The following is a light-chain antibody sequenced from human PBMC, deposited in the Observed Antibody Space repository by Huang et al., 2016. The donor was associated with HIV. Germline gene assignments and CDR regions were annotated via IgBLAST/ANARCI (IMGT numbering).Light chain of an antibody. CDR2: AAS. J-gene: IGKJ1*01. CDR1: QDITNM. CDR3: QKYNSAPRT. V-gene: IGKV1-27*01. Sequence: IQMTQSPPSLSASIGDRVTLTCRASQDITNMLAWFQQKPGVVPTLLIYAASTLQSGVPSRFSGSGSGTDFTLTITSLQPEDVGTYYCQKYNSAPRTFGQGTRVEVK.